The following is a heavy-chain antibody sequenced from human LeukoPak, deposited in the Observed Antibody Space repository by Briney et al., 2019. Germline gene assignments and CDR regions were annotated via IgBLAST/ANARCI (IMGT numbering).Heavy chain of an antibody. CDR2: IYTSGTT. V-gene: IGHV4-4*07. D-gene: IGHD2-15*01. Sequence: SETLSLTCTVTRGSISTFYWSWIRQPAGKGLEWIGHIYTSGTTNYNPSLKSRVTMSIDTSKNQFSLKLSSVTAADTAVYYCARGRYCTDGSCYFDYWGQGTLVTVSS. CDR1: RGSISTFY. CDR3: ARGRYCTDGSCYFDY. J-gene: IGHJ4*02.